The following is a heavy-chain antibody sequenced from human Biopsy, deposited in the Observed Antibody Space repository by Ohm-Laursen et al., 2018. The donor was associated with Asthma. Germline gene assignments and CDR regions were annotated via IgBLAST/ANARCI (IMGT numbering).Heavy chain of an antibody. CDR2: ISSSSSYI. CDR1: GFTFSSYS. J-gene: IGHJ5*02. Sequence: SLRLSCVASGFTFSSYSMNWVRQAPGKGLEWVSSISSSSSYIYYADSVKGRFTISRDNAKNSLYLQMNSLRAEDTAVYYCARDRYGDYVGWFDPWGQGTLVTVSS. D-gene: IGHD4-17*01. CDR3: ARDRYGDYVGWFDP. V-gene: IGHV3-21*01.